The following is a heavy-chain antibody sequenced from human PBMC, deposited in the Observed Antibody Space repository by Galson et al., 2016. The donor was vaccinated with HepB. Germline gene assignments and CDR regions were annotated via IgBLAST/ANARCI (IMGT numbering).Heavy chain of an antibody. Sequence: SLRLSCAASGFTFSTYSMNWVRQAPGKGLEWVSSITESSSFIYYADSVKGRFTISRDKAHSALQLQMNSLRAEDTAVYYCATDQGSYREFFHHWGQGTLVTVSS. CDR3: ATDQGSYREFFHH. V-gene: IGHV3-21*01. CDR1: GFTFSTYS. J-gene: IGHJ1*01. D-gene: IGHD3-10*01. CDR2: ITESSSFI.